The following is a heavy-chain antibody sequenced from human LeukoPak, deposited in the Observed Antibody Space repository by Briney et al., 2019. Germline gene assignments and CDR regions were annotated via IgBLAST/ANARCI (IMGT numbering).Heavy chain of an antibody. D-gene: IGHD3-10*01. CDR3: AKDWDYYGSGSYYNTADY. V-gene: IGHV3-30*02. CDR2: IQFDGTNK. CDR1: GFTFSSYG. J-gene: IGHJ4*02. Sequence: GGSLRLSYAASGFTFSSYGMHWVRQAPGKGLEWVAFIQFDGTNKYYADSVKGRFTISRDNSKNSLYLQMNRLRVEDTAVYYCAKDWDYYGSGSYYNTADYWGQGTLVTVSS.